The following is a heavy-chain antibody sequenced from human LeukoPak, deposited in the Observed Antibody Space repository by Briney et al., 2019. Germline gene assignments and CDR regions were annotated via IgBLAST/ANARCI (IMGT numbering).Heavy chain of an antibody. J-gene: IGHJ4*02. D-gene: IGHD6-13*01. CDR2: TRNKANSYTT. CDR3: AKSESSWYSPFDY. Sequence: PGGSLRLSCAASGFTFSDHYMDWVRQAPGKGLEWVGRTRNKANSYTTEYAASVKGRFTISRDDSQNSLYLQMNSLRAEDTAVYYCAKSESSWYSPFDYWGQGTLVTVSS. V-gene: IGHV3-72*01. CDR1: GFTFSDHY.